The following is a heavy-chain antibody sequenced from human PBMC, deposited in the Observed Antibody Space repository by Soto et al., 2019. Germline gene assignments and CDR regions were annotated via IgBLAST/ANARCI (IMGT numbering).Heavy chain of an antibody. Sequence: GGSLRLSCAASGFTFSNYAMHWVRQAPGKGLEWVSIISSNGGSTYYADSVKGRFTISRDNSKNTLYLQMNSLRAEDTAVYYCARGPLDYYDSSGPYDYWGQGTLVTVSS. CDR1: GFTFSNYA. V-gene: IGHV3-64*02. CDR3: ARGPLDYYDSSGPYDY. CDR2: ISSNGGST. J-gene: IGHJ4*02. D-gene: IGHD3-22*01.